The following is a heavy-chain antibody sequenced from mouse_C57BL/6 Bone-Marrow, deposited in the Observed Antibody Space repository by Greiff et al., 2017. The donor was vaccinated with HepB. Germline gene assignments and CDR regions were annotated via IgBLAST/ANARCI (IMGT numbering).Heavy chain of an antibody. CDR2: IRNKANGYTT. Sequence: EVQLVESGGGLVQPGGSLSLSCAASGFTFTDYYMSWVRQPPGKALEWLGFIRNKANGYTTEYSATVKGRFTISRDNSQSVLYLQMNALRAEDSAAYDCERFYYSNDFDYWGQGTTLTVSS. CDR1: GFTFTDYY. CDR3: ERFYYSNDFDY. V-gene: IGHV7-3*01. D-gene: IGHD2-5*01. J-gene: IGHJ2*01.